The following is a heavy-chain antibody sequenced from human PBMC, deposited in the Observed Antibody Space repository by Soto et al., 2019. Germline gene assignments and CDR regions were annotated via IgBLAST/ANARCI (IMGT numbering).Heavy chain of an antibody. J-gene: IGHJ4*02. CDR2: ITNGGGGA. CDR3: AKDCSGGSCFSGY. Sequence: EVQLLESGGGLVQPGGSLRLSCAASGFTFSSYVMSWVRQAQGKGREWVSSITNGGGGAYYADSVKGRFTISRDNSKNTLYLQMNSLRAEDTAVYYCAKDCSGGSCFSGYWGQGTLVTVSS. V-gene: IGHV3-23*01. D-gene: IGHD2-15*01. CDR1: GFTFSSYV.